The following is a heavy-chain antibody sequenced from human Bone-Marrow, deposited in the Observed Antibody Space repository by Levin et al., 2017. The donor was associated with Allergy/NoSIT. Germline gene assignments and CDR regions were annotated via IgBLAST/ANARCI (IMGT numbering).Heavy chain of an antibody. D-gene: IGHD3-9*01. CDR3: ARLPQHYDVLTTYYPYYFDY. J-gene: IGHJ4*02. CDR1: GGSISITNYY. V-gene: IGHV4-39*01. Sequence: LSQTLSLTCTVSGGSISITNYYWGWVRQPPGKGLEWIASISYSGITYYSPSLQSRVTISVDTSKSQFSLKLSSVTAAGTAVYYCARLPQHYDVLTTYYPYYFDYWGQGTLVTVSS. CDR2: ISYSGIT.